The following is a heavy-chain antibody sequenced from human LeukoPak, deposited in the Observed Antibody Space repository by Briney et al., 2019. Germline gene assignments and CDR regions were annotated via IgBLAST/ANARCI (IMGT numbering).Heavy chain of an antibody. V-gene: IGHV3-21*01. CDR1: GFTFSSYR. Sequence: GGSLRLSCAASGFTFSSYRMTWVRQAPGKGLEWVSSISSSSSYIYYADSVKGRFTISRDNAKNSLYLQMNSLRAEDTAVYYCARLGYSSSWYFPDVWGQGTTVTVSS. D-gene: IGHD6-13*01. J-gene: IGHJ6*02. CDR2: ISSSSSYI. CDR3: ARLGYSSSWYFPDV.